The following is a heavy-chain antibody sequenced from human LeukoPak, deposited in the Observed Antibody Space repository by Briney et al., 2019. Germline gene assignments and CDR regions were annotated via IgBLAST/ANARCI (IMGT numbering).Heavy chain of an antibody. CDR2: ITPIFGTA. J-gene: IGHJ4*02. CDR3: ARDREEMATISGPFHY. CDR1: GGTFSSYA. V-gene: IGHV1-69*06. Sequence: ASVKVSCKASGGTFSSYAISWVRQAPGQGLEWMGGITPIFGTANYAQKFQGRVTITADKSTSTAYMELSSLRSEDTAVYYCARDREEMATISGPFHYWGQGTLVTVSS. D-gene: IGHD5-24*01.